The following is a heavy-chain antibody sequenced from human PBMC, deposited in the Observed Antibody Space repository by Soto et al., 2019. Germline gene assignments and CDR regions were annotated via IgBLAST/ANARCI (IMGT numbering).Heavy chain of an antibody. Sequence: SETLSLTCTVSGGSISSSSYYWGWIRQPPGKGLEWIGSIYYSGSTYYNPSLKSRVTISVDTSKNQFSLKLSPVTAADTAVYYCARPTRLEYSSGWYVFDYWGQGTLVTVSS. V-gene: IGHV4-39*01. CDR3: ARPTRLEYSSGWYVFDY. CDR1: GGSISSSSYY. J-gene: IGHJ4*02. D-gene: IGHD6-19*01. CDR2: IYYSGST.